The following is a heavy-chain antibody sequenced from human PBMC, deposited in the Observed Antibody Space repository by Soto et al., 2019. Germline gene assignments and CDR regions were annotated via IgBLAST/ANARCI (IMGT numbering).Heavy chain of an antibody. Sequence: QLQLQESGPGLVKPSETLSLTCTVSGGSISSSSYYWGWIRQPPGKGLEWIGSIYYSGSTYYNPSLKSRVTISVDTSKNQCSLKLSAVTAADTAVYYCARIGYYDILTGSTLSGNDAFDIWGQGTMVTVSS. D-gene: IGHD3-9*01. V-gene: IGHV4-39*01. CDR3: ARIGYYDILTGSTLSGNDAFDI. CDR1: GGSISSSSYY. CDR2: IYYSGST. J-gene: IGHJ3*02.